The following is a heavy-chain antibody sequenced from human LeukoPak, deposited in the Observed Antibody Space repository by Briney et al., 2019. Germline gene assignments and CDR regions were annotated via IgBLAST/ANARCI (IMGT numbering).Heavy chain of an antibody. CDR3: AREAYDFWSGYDGHYMDV. CDR2: IKEDGSEK. CDR1: GFIFSRYW. V-gene: IGHV3-7*01. D-gene: IGHD3-3*01. J-gene: IGHJ6*03. Sequence: GGSLRLSCAASGFIFSRYWMSWVRQSPGKGLEWVANIKEDGSEKYYVDSVKGRFTLSRDNAKNSLYLQMNSLRAEDTAVYYCAREAYDFWSGYDGHYMDVWGKGITVTVSS.